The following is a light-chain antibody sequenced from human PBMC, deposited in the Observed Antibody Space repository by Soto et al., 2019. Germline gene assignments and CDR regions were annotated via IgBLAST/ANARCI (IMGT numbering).Light chain of an antibody. V-gene: IGLV2-14*01. CDR3: FSFTTTRTHV. Sequence: QSVLTQPGSLSGSPGQSITIACTGTSSDIGAYDYVSWSQQHPRQAPKLRIHEVNVRRPGASNRFSGHKSGNPAYLTISGRQVDDAGEHFFFSFTTTRTHVFGTGTRVTVL. CDR1: SSDIGAYDY. CDR2: EVN. J-gene: IGLJ1*01.